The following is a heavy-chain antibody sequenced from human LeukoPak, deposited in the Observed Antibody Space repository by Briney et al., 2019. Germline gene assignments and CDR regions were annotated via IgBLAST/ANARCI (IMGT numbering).Heavy chain of an antibody. CDR2: IYYSGST. V-gene: IGHV4-39*01. J-gene: IGHJ4*02. CDR1: GGSISSYY. D-gene: IGHD6-13*01. CDR3: ARYRSSSWAFDY. Sequence: SETLSLTCTVSGGSISSYYWGWIRQPPGKGLEWIGSIYYSGSTYYNPSLKSRVTISVDTSKNQFSLKLSSVTAADTAVYYCARYRSSSWAFDYWGQGTLVTVSS.